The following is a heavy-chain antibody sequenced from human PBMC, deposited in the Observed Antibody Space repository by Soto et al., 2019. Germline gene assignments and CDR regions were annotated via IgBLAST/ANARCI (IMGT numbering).Heavy chain of an antibody. CDR2: INHSGST. CDR1: GGSFSGYY. CDR3: ARWVRVVPAAPVGYYYYGMDV. J-gene: IGHJ6*02. Sequence: QVQLQQWGAGLLKPSETLSLTCAVYGGSFSGYYWSWIRQPPAKVVEWVGDINHSGSTNYNPSLKSRVTTSVYTYKKQFSLKLSYATVADSAVYYCARWVRVVPAAPVGYYYYGMDVWGQGTTVTVSS. V-gene: IGHV4-34*01. D-gene: IGHD2-2*01.